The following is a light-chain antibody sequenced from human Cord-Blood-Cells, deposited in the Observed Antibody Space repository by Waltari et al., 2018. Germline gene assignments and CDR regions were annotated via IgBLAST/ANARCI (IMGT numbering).Light chain of an antibody. CDR2: DAS. V-gene: IGKV3-11*01. Sequence: EIVFPQSPATLSFSPGERATLSCRASQSVSSYLAWYQQKPGQAPRLLIYDASNRATGIPARFSGSGSGTDFTLTISSLEPEDFAVYYCQQRSNWITFGQGTRLEIK. J-gene: IGKJ5*01. CDR1: QSVSSY. CDR3: QQRSNWIT.